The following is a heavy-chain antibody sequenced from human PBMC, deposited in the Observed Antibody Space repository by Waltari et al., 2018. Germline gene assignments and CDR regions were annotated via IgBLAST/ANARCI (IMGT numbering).Heavy chain of an antibody. CDR1: RFIFCTYC. V-gene: IGHV3-74*01. J-gene: IGHJ6*04. CDR3: ARDHYYSKDV. Sequence: VQLVASGGGFVQPGGSLRLSCEASRFIFCTYCMPEVRQAPGKWLVWVSRIDNGDGSGTSYADSVKGRFTISRDNAKNTLYLQMNSLRAEDTGVYYCARDHYYSKDVWGTGTTVTVSS. CDR2: IDNGDGSGT.